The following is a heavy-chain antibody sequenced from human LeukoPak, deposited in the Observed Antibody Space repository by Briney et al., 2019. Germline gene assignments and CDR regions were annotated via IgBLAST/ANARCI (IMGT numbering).Heavy chain of an antibody. CDR3: ARFLAYSSIASNYFDY. V-gene: IGHV4-4*02. D-gene: IGHD6-6*01. Sequence: PSETLSLTCAVSGGSISSSNWWSWVRQPPGKGLEWIGEIYHSGSTNYNPSLKSRVTISVDKSKNQFSLKLSSVTAADTAVYYCARFLAYSSIASNYFDYWGQGTLVTVSS. CDR1: GGSISSSNW. CDR2: IYHSGST. J-gene: IGHJ4*02.